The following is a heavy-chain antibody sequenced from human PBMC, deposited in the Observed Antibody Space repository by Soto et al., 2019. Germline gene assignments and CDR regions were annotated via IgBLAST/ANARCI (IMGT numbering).Heavy chain of an antibody. J-gene: IGHJ4*02. Sequence: RGSLRLSCAASGFTFSSYAMSWVRQAPGKGLEWVSAISGSGGSTYYADSVKGRFTISRDNSKNTLYLQMNSLRAEDTAVYYCARGPEIFPFDYWGQGTLVTVSS. CDR2: ISGSGGST. CDR3: ARGPEIFPFDY. CDR1: GFTFSSYA. D-gene: IGHD2-15*01. V-gene: IGHV3-23*01.